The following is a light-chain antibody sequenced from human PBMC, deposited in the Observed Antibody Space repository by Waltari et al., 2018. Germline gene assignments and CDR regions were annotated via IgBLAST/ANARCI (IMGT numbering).Light chain of an antibody. J-gene: IGLJ2*01. CDR2: SNN. V-gene: IGLV1-44*01. CDR3: ATWDDRLNGVI. Sequence: QSVLTQPPSASGTPGQRVTMSCSGSSSNIGNYAVQWYQQLPGTAPKLPIYSNNQRPSGVPARFSGSKSGTSASLVISGLQSDDEADYHCATWDDRLNGVIFGGGTRLTVL. CDR1: SSNIGNYA.